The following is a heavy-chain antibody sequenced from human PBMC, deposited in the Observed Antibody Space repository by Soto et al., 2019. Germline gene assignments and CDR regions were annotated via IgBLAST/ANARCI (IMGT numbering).Heavy chain of an antibody. CDR3: ARFGAGGDILTSYSFYYYYGMDV. CDR2: ISSSSSYI. V-gene: IGHV3-21*01. Sequence: EVQLVESGGGLVKPGGSLRLSCAASGFTFSSYSMNWVRQAPGKGLEWVSSISSSSSYIYYEDSVKGRFTISRDNAKNSLYLKRNVLRAEDTAVYYCARFGAGGDILTSYSFYYYYGMDVMGQGTTVTVS. D-gene: IGHD3-9*01. J-gene: IGHJ6*02. CDR1: GFTFSSYS.